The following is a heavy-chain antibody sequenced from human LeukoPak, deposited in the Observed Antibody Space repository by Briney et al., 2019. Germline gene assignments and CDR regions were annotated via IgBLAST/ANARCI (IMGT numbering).Heavy chain of an antibody. CDR2: IKPKTDGETT. J-gene: IGHJ4*02. Sequence: GTLSLTCAVSGGSISSSNWWNWVRQAPGKGLEWVGRIKPKTDGETTEYAAPVKDRFSISRDDSKSMMYLQMNSLKTEDTAVYYCITPLPYSAQGGQGTLVTVSS. CDR3: ITPLPYSAQ. CDR1: GGSISSSNW. D-gene: IGHD2-21*01. V-gene: IGHV3-15*07.